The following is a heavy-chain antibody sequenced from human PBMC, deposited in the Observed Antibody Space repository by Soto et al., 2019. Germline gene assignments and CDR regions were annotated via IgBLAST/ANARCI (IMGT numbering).Heavy chain of an antibody. Sequence: SETLSLTFAVYGGSFSGYYWSWIRQPPGKGLEWIGEINHSGSTNYNPSLKSRVNISVDTSKNQFSLKLSSVTAADTAVYYCARGSAVAGIVRNNCFDXWGQGTLVTVSX. V-gene: IGHV4-34*01. J-gene: IGHJ5*02. D-gene: IGHD6-19*01. CDR3: ARGSAVAGIVRNNCFDX. CDR1: GGSFSGYY. CDR2: INHSGST.